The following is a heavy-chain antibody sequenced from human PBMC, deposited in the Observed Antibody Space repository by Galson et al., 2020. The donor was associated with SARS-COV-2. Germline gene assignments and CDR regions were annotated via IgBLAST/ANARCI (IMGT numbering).Heavy chain of an antibody. CDR1: GDSVSSSSVA. Sequence: SQTLSLTCAISGDSVSSSSVAWNWIRQSPSRGLEWLGRTYYRSKWYYDYAVSVKSRITINPDTSKNQFSLQLNSVTPEDTAVYYCARGLAGGNYYDPFDYWGQGSLVTVSS. CDR2: TYYRSKWYY. J-gene: IGHJ4*02. CDR3: ARGLAGGNYYDPFDY. D-gene: IGHD1-26*01. V-gene: IGHV6-1*01.